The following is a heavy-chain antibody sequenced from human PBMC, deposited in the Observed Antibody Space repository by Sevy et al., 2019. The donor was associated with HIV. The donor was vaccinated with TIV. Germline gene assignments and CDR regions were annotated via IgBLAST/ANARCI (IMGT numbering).Heavy chain of an antibody. CDR1: GFTFSSYA. V-gene: IGHV3-23*01. J-gene: IGHJ6*03. CDR3: AKDGYKPSVGDENYYYYYMDV. CDR2: ISGRGGST. D-gene: IGHD1-20*01. Sequence: GESLKISCAASGFTFSSYAMSWVRQAPGKGLEWVSAISGRGGSTYYADSVKGRFTISRDNSKNTLYLQMNSLRAEDTAVYYCAKDGYKPSVGDENYYYYYMDVWGKRTTVTVSS.